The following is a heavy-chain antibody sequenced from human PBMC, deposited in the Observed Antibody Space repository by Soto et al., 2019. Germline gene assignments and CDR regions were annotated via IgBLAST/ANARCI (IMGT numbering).Heavy chain of an antibody. J-gene: IGHJ5*02. V-gene: IGHV4-39*01. CDR3: ATQEVGGSYVYTFDP. D-gene: IGHD1-26*01. CDR2: IYYSGST. CDR1: GASISSSNYY. Sequence: QLQLQESGPGLVKPSETLSLTCTVSGASISSSNYYWGWIRQPPGKGLEWIGSIYYSGSTYYNPSLKSRVTISVDTSKNQFSLKLSSVTAADTAVYYCATQEVGGSYVYTFDPWGQGTLVTVSS.